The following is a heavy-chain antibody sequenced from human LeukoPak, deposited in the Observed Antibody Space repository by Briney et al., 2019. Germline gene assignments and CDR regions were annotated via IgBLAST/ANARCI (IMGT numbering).Heavy chain of an antibody. V-gene: IGHV4-39*01. CDR2: IYYSGST. CDR1: GVSFIDYY. CDR3: ARRGYCSSTICYEYWFDP. J-gene: IGHJ5*02. Sequence: SETLSLTCAVSGVSFIDYYWSCVRQTPGKGLEWIGIIYYSGSTYYNPSLKSRLTISVDTSKNQFSLKLSSVTATDTAVYYCARRGYCSSTICYEYWFDPWGQGTLVTVSS. D-gene: IGHD2-2*01.